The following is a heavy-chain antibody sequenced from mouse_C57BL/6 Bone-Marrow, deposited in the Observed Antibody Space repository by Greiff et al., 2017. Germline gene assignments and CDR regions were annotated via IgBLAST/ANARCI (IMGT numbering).Heavy chain of an antibody. D-gene: IGHD2-4*01. CDR2: ISSGGSYT. CDR3: ARPLYDYEFAY. J-gene: IGHJ3*01. Sequence: EVMLVESGGDLVKPGGSLKLSCAASGFTFSSYGMSWVRQTPDKRLEWVATISSGGSYTYYPDSVKGRFPISRDNAKNTLYLQMSSLKSEDTAMYYCARPLYDYEFAYWGQGTLVTVSA. V-gene: IGHV5-6*01. CDR1: GFTFSSYG.